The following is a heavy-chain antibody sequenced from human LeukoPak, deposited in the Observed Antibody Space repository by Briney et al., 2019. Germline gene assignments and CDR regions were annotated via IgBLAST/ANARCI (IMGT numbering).Heavy chain of an antibody. Sequence: SVKVSCKASGGTFSSYAISWVRQAPGQAPEWMGGIIAIVGAANYAQKFQGRVTITADESTRTVYMELSSLRSEDTAVYYCASVSRRGYSGYDPGRGNEAFDYWGQGTLVTVSS. CDR1: GGTFSSYA. CDR3: ASVSRRGYSGYDPGRGNEAFDY. J-gene: IGHJ4*02. V-gene: IGHV1-69*13. CDR2: IIAIVGAA. D-gene: IGHD5-12*01.